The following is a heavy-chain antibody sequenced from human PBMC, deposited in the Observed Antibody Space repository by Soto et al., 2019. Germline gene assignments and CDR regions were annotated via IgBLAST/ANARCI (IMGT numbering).Heavy chain of an antibody. CDR3: ARGSYGDYDH. CDR2: ISSNGGST. D-gene: IGHD4-17*01. Sequence: PGGSLRLSCAASGFTFSSHAMHWVRQAPGKGLEYVSVISSNGGSTYYANSVKGRFTISRDNSKNTLYLQMGSLRAEDMAVYYCARGSYGDYDHWGQGTLVTVSS. CDR1: GFTFSSHA. V-gene: IGHV3-64*01. J-gene: IGHJ4*02.